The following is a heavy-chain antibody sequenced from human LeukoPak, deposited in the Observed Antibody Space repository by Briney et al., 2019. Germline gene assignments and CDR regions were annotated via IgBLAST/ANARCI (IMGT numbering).Heavy chain of an antibody. Sequence: GASVKVSCKASGGTFSSYAISRVRQAPGQGLGWMGGIIPIFGTANYAQKFQGRVTITTDESTSTAYMELSSLRSEDTAVYYCAREIRDGSSIYRYFDYWGQGTLVTVSS. CDR3: AREIRDGSSIYRYFDY. V-gene: IGHV1-69*05. D-gene: IGHD6-13*01. CDR2: IIPIFGTA. CDR1: GGTFSSYA. J-gene: IGHJ4*02.